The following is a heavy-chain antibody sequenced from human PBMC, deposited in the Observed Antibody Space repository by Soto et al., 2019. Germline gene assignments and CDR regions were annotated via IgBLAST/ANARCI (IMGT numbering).Heavy chain of an antibody. Sequence: QVHLVQSGAEVKKPGASVKVSCKASGYTFTSYGITWVRQAPGQGLEWMGWISAHNGNTDYAQKLQGRVIVTRETSTSTDYMELRSLRSDDTAVYYCARGRYVDYWGQGALVTVSS. CDR2: ISAHNGNT. V-gene: IGHV1-18*01. CDR3: ARGRYVDY. D-gene: IGHD1-1*01. CDR1: GYTFTSYG. J-gene: IGHJ4*02.